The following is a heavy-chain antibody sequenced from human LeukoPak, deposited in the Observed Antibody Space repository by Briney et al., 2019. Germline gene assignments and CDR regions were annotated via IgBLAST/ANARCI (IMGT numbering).Heavy chain of an antibody. V-gene: IGHV4-31*03. CDR3: ARGIAAEYEYYYYYYYMDV. Sequence: PSETLSLTCTVSGGSISSGGYYWIWIRQHPGKGLEWIGYIYYSGSTYYNPSLKSRVTISVDTSKNQFSLKLSSVTAADTAVYYCARGIAAEYEYYYYYYYMDVWGKGTTVTVSS. J-gene: IGHJ6*03. CDR1: GGSISSGGYY. D-gene: IGHD6-13*01. CDR2: IYYSGST.